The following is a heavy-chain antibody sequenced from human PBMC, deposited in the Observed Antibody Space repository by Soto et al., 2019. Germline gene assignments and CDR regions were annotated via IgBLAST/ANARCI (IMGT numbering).Heavy chain of an antibody. Sequence: GGSLRLSCAASGFTFSSYSMNWVRQAPGKGLEWVSYISSSSSTIYYADSVKGRFTISRDNAKNSLYLQMNSLRAEDTAVYYCARGREEYYDILTGYYPVDYYYYMDVWGKGTTVTVSS. V-gene: IGHV3-48*01. D-gene: IGHD3-9*01. CDR2: ISSSSSTI. J-gene: IGHJ6*03. CDR1: GFTFSSYS. CDR3: ARGREEYYDILTGYYPVDYYYYMDV.